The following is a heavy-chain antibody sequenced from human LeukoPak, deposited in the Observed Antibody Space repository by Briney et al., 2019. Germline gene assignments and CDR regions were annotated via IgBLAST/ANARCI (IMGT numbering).Heavy chain of an antibody. CDR3: ARDPDYDFWSGYYPLDY. CDR1: GFTFSSYS. D-gene: IGHD3-3*01. Sequence: PGGSLRLSCAASGFTFSSYSMNWVRQAPGKGLEWVSSISSSSSYIYYADSVKGRFTISRDNAKNSLYLQVNSLRAEDTAVYYCARDPDYDFWSGYYPLDYWGQGTLVTVSS. V-gene: IGHV3-21*01. J-gene: IGHJ4*02. CDR2: ISSSSSYI.